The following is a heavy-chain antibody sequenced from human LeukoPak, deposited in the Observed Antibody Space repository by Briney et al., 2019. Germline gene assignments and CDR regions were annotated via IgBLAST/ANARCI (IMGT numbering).Heavy chain of an antibody. J-gene: IGHJ4*02. D-gene: IGHD3-9*01. Sequence: SETLSLTCTVSGGSISSSSYYWGWIRQPPGKGLEWIGSIYYSGSTYYNPSLKSRVTISVDTSKNQFSLKLSSVTPADTAVYYCARLSDYDILTGYQYWGQGTLVTVSS. CDR3: ARLSDYDILTGYQY. CDR1: GGSISSSSYY. V-gene: IGHV4-39*01. CDR2: IYYSGST.